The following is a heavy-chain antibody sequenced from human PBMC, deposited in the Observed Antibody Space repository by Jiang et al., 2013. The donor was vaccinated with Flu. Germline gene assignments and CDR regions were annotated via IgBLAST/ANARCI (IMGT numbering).Heavy chain of an antibody. D-gene: IGHD5-12*01. V-gene: IGHV4-59*01. CDR3: AKSRSGYDYYFDY. CDR2: IYYSGST. J-gene: IGHJ4*02. CDR1: GGSIGSYY. Sequence: LLKPSETLSLTCTVSGGSIGSYYWSWIRQPPGKGLEWIGYIYYSGSTNYNPSLKSRVTISVDTPKNQFSLKLTSVTAADTAVYYCAKSRSGYDYYFDYWGQGTLATVSS.